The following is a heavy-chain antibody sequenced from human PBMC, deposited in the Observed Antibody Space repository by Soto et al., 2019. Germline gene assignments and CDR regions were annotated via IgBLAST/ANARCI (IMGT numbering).Heavy chain of an antibody. D-gene: IGHD3-10*01. J-gene: IGHJ5*02. Sequence: KGLEWIGYIYYRGSTNYNPSLKSRVTISVDTSKNQFSLKLSSVTAADTAVYYCARDVLVRGGVTHNWFAPLLHGSPVT. V-gene: IGHV4-59*01. CDR3: ARDVLVRGGVTHNWFAP. CDR2: IYYRGST.